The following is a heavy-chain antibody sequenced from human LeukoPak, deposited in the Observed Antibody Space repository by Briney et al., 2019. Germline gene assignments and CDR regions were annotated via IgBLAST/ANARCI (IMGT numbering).Heavy chain of an antibody. J-gene: IGHJ6*02. D-gene: IGHD2-2*01. CDR3: ARAVSSNYYYGMDV. V-gene: IGHV3-30-3*01. CDR1: GFTFSSYA. Sequence: GGSPRLSCAASGFTFSSYAMHWVRQAPGKGLEWVAVISYDGSNKYYADSVKGRFTISRDNSKNTLYLQMNSLRAEDTAVCYCARAVSSNYYYGMDVWGQGTTVTVSS. CDR2: ISYDGSNK.